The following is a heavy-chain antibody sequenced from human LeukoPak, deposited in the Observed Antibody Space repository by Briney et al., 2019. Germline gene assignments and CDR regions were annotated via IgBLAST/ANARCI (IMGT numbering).Heavy chain of an antibody. Sequence: PGGSLRLSCAASGFTFSSYAMNWVRQAPGKGLEWVSAISSSGANTDYADSVKGRFTISRDNSNNTLYLHMNSLRAEDTAVYYCAKEKRPRITIFGVIITNWFDPWGQGTLVTVFS. CDR2: ISSSGANT. CDR1: GFTFSSYA. V-gene: IGHV3-23*01. D-gene: IGHD3-3*01. J-gene: IGHJ5*02. CDR3: AKEKRPRITIFGVIITNWFDP.